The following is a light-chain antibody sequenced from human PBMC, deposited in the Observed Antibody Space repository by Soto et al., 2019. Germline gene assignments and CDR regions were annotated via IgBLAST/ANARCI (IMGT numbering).Light chain of an antibody. CDR1: QSVKTY. CDR3: QQRGNSIT. CDR2: DTS. V-gene: IGKV3-11*01. Sequence: IVLTQTPATLSLSPGQRATLSCWASQSVKTYLMWYQHKPGQAPRLLIYDTSNRATDIPDRFSGSGSGTGFTLTISNLKPEDSAVYYCQQRGNSITFGGGTKVEI. J-gene: IGKJ4*02.